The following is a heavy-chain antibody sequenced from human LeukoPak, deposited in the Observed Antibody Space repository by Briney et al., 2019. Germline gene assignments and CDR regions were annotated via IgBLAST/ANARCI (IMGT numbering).Heavy chain of an antibody. CDR2: ISSSGGNT. J-gene: IGHJ4*02. D-gene: IGHD3-22*01. CDR3: ANRRVDSSGFSD. CDR1: GFTFSSYA. V-gene: IGHV3-23*01. Sequence: PGGSLRLSCAASGFTFSSYAMSWVRQAPGKGLEWVSAISSSGGNTYYRDSVKGRFTISRDNSKNTLYLQMNSLRAEDTAVYYCANRRVDSSGFSDWGQGTVVTVSS.